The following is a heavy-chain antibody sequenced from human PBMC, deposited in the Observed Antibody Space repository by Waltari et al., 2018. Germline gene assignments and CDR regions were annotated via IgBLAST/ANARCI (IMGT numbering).Heavy chain of an antibody. D-gene: IGHD6-6*01. CDR3: AHSSAARPGGSAYYMDV. CDR2: IYWNDDK. Sequence: QITLKESGPTLVKPTQTLTLPCTFSGFSLSTSGVGVGWIRQPPGKALEWLALIYWNDDKRYSPSLKSRLTITKDTSKNQVVLTMTNMDPVDTATYYCAHSSAARPGGSAYYMDVWGKGTTVTVSS. CDR1: GFSLSTSGVG. J-gene: IGHJ6*03. V-gene: IGHV2-5*01.